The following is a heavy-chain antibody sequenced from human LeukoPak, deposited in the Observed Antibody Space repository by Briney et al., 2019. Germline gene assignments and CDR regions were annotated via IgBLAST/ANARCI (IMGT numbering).Heavy chain of an antibody. D-gene: IGHD5-24*01. CDR3: ARGGRRDGYNYPYDY. V-gene: IGHV3-13*01. Sequence: GGFLRLSCAASGFTFSSYDMHWVRQATGKGLEWVSAIGTAGDTYYPGSVKGRFTISRENAKNSLYLQMNSLRAEDTAVYYCARGGRRDGYNYPYDYWGQGTLVTVSS. CDR1: GFTFSSYD. CDR2: IGTAGDT. J-gene: IGHJ4*02.